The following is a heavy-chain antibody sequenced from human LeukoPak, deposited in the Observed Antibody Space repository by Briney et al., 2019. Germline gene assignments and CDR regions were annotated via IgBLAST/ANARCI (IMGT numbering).Heavy chain of an antibody. D-gene: IGHD2-21*02. V-gene: IGHV4-39*01. CDR1: GRSISSSSYY. CDR2: IYYSGST. Sequence: PSDTLSLTCTVSGRSISSSSYYWGRIRQPPGKGLERIWRIYYSGSTYYNPSLKSRDTISVDTPKHQFSLKLSSVTAADTAVYYCARHRIVVTAIRPNWFDPGGQGTLVTVSS. J-gene: IGHJ5*02. CDR3: ARHRIVVTAIRPNWFDP.